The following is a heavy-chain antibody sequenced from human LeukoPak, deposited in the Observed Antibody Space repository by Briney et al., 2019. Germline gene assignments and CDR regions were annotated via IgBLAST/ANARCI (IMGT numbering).Heavy chain of an antibody. V-gene: IGHV3-21*01. CDR2: ISSSSSYI. CDR3: ARAARGVFDY. J-gene: IGHJ4*02. D-gene: IGHD6-6*01. CDR1: GFTFSSYS. Sequence: GGSLRPSCAASGFTFSSYSMNWVRQAPGKGLEWVSSISSSSSYIYYADSVKGRFTISRDNAKNSLYLQMNSLRAEDTAVYYCARAARGVFDYWGQGTLVTVSS.